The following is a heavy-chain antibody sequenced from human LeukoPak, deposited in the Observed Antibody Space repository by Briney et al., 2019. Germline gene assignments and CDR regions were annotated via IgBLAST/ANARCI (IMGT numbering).Heavy chain of an antibody. J-gene: IGHJ3*02. Sequence: GASVKVSCKASGYTFTSYDINWVRQATGQGLEWMGWMNPNSGNTGYAQKFQGRVTMTRNTSINTAYMELSSLRSEDTAGYYCARERGRGTTGTMTYDIWGQGTMVTVSS. V-gene: IGHV1-8*01. CDR2: MNPNSGNT. CDR1: GYTFTSYD. CDR3: ARERGRGTTGTMTYDI. D-gene: IGHD1-1*01.